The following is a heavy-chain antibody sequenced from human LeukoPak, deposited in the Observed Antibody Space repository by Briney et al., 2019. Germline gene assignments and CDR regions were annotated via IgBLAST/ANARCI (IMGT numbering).Heavy chain of an antibody. Sequence: ASVKVSCKASGGPFNNYAINWVRQAPGQGLEWMGRIIVILGKVNYAQKFQGRLTITADKSTRTAYMDLSNLASEDTAIYFCARYIHPQGLIGYAMDVWGQGTTVTVSS. CDR3: ARYIHPQGLIGYAMDV. CDR1: GGPFNNYA. J-gene: IGHJ6*02. V-gene: IGHV1-69*04. CDR2: IIVILGKV. D-gene: IGHD2-8*01.